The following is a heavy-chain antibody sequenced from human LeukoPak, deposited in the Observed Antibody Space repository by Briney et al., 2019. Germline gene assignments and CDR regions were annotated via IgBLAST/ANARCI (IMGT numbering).Heavy chain of an antibody. J-gene: IGHJ4*02. D-gene: IGHD3-10*01. V-gene: IGHV3-7*03. CDR1: AFSLNAYN. CDR2: IKQDGSEK. Sequence: PGGSLRLSCAASAFSLNAYNMNWVRQAPGKGLEWVANIKQDGSEKYYVDSVKGRFLISRDNTENTVYLQMKSLRAEDTAVYYCAKDLYAMVRGAGFDYWGQGTLVTVSS. CDR3: AKDLYAMVRGAGFDY.